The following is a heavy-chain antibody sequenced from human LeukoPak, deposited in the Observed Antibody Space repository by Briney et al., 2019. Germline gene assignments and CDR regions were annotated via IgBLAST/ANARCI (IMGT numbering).Heavy chain of an antibody. CDR2: IYTSGSN. CDR1: GGSISSGSYY. D-gene: IGHD1-26*01. V-gene: IGHV4-61*02. Sequence: PSQTLSLTCTVSGGSISSGSYYWSWIRQPAGKGLEWIGRIYTSGSNNYNPSLKSRVTISVDTSKNQFSLKLSSVTAADTAVYYCARDFSWELPFDYWGQGTLVTVSS. CDR3: ARDFSWELPFDY. J-gene: IGHJ4*02.